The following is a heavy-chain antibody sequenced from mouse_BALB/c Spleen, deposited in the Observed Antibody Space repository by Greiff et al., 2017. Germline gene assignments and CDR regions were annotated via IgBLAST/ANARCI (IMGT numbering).Heavy chain of an antibody. CDR2: IDPENGDT. CDR3: NANYGSSQYYAMDY. J-gene: IGHJ4*01. V-gene: IGHV14-4*02. CDR1: GFNIKDYY. D-gene: IGHD1-1*01. Sequence: EVKLMESGAELVRSGASVKLSCTASGFNIKDYYMHWVKQRPEQGLEWIGWIDPENGDTEYAPKFQGKATMTADTSSNTAYLQLSSLTSEDTAVYYCNANYGSSQYYAMDYWGQGTSVTVSS.